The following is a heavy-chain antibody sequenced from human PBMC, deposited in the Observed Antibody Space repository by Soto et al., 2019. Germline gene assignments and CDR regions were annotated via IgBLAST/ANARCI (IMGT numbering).Heavy chain of an antibody. J-gene: IGHJ4*02. CDR3: ARSYYDSSGYYYDMDH. CDR2: IFPRDSDT. CDR1: GYIFTTYW. V-gene: IGHV5-51*01. D-gene: IGHD3-22*01. Sequence: PGESLKISCKGSGYIFTTYWIAWVRQMPGKGLEWMGIIFPRDSDTRYSPSFQGQVTISADKSLSTAYLQWSSLEASDTAMYYCARSYYDSSGYYYDMDHWGQGTQVTVSS.